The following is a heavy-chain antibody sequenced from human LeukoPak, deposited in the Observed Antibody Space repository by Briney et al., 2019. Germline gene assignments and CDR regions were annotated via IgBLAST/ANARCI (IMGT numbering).Heavy chain of an antibody. Sequence: ASVKVSCKASGGTFSSYAINWVRQAPGQGLEWMGGIIPIFGTANYAQKFQGRVTITADESTSTAYMELSSLRSEDTAVYYCATYSGNLLLFDYWGQGTLVTVSS. CDR3: ATYSGNLLLFDY. V-gene: IGHV1-69*13. CDR2: IIPIFGTA. J-gene: IGHJ4*02. CDR1: GGTFSSYA. D-gene: IGHD1-26*01.